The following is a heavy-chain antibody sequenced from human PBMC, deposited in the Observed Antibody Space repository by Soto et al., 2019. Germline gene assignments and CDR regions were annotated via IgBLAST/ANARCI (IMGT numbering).Heavy chain of an antibody. D-gene: IGHD5-18*01. CDR1: GGSISSGGYY. CDR3: ARNFSDTAMVNAGPYGMDV. J-gene: IGHJ6*02. V-gene: IGHV4-31*03. CDR2: IYYSGST. Sequence: SETLSLTCTVSGGSISSGGYYWSWIRQHPGKGLEWIGYIYYSGSTYYNPSLKSRVIISVDTSKNQFSLKLSSVTAADSAVYYWARNFSDTAMVNAGPYGMDVWGQGTTVTVSS.